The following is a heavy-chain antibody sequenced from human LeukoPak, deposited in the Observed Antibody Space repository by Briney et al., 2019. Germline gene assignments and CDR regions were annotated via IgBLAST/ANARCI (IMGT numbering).Heavy chain of an antibody. V-gene: IGHV3-23*01. CDR3: AKDRCSNGVGCYYYYMEV. Sequence: GGSLRLSCAASGFTFSSYGMSWVRQAPGKGLEWVSAISGSGGSTYYAHSVKGRFRISRDNSNNILYLQMNSLRTEDTAVYYCAKDRCSNGVGCYYYYMEVWGKGTTVTISS. J-gene: IGHJ6*03. CDR2: ISGSGGST. CDR1: GFTFSSYG. D-gene: IGHD2-8*01.